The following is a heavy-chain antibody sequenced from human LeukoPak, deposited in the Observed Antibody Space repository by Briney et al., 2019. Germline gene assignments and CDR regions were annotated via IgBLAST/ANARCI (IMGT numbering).Heavy chain of an antibody. CDR2: ISTSSIYI. CDR3: ARDPPILTGPYYYYMDV. Sequence: GGTLRLSCAASGCTFSSYSMNWVRQAPGKGLEWVSSISTSSIYIYYADSVKGRFTISRDNAKKSLYLHMNSLRAEDTAVYYCARDPPILTGPYYYYMDVWGKGTTVTISS. J-gene: IGHJ6*03. V-gene: IGHV3-21*01. D-gene: IGHD3-9*01. CDR1: GCTFSSYS.